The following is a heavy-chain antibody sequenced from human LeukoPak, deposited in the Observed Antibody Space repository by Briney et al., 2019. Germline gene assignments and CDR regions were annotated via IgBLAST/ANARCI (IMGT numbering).Heavy chain of an antibody. Sequence: KSSETLSLTCAVYGGSFSGYYWSWIRQPPGKGLEWIGEINHSGSTNYNPSLKSRVTISVDTSKNQFSLKLSSVTAADTAVCYCARGRTYDFWSGPIDYWGQGTLVTVSS. CDR1: GGSFSGYY. D-gene: IGHD3-3*01. J-gene: IGHJ4*02. CDR3: ARGRTYDFWSGPIDY. CDR2: INHSGST. V-gene: IGHV4-34*01.